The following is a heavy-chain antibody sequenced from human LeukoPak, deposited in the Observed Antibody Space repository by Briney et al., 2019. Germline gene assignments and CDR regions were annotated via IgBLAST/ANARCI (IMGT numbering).Heavy chain of an antibody. Sequence: GGSLRLSCAASGFTFSSYEMNWVRQAPGKGLEWVSYISSSGSTIYYADSVKGRFTISRDNAKNSLYLQMNSPRAEDTAVYYCARDFDGGASWGQGTLVTVSS. CDR1: GFTFSSYE. J-gene: IGHJ5*02. CDR3: ARDFDGGAS. V-gene: IGHV3-48*03. D-gene: IGHD3-16*01. CDR2: ISSSGSTI.